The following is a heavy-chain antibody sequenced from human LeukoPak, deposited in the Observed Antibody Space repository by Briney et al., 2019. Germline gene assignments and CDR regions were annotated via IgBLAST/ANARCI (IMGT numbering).Heavy chain of an antibody. CDR1: GFPLSTSGVG. Sequence: GPTLVSPTQTLTLTCAFSGFPLSTSGVGVGWIRQPPGKALEWLALIYWDDDKRYSPSLKSRLTITKDTSKNQVVLTLTNMDPVDTATYYCAHRLDYSSGYTFDYWGQGTLVTVSS. V-gene: IGHV2-5*02. J-gene: IGHJ4*02. CDR3: AHRLDYSSGYTFDY. CDR2: IYWDDDK. D-gene: IGHD3-22*01.